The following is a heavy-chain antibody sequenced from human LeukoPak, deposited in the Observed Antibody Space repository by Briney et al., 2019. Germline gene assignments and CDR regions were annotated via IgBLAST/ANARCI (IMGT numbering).Heavy chain of an antibody. J-gene: IGHJ6*03. CDR2: INPNSGGT. D-gene: IGHD2-2*01. CDR3: ARDNSCSSSSCGNSYMDV. CDR1: GYTFTGYY. Sequence: ASVKVSSKASGYTFTGYYIHWVRQAPGQGLEWMGWINPNSGGTNYAQKFQGRVTMTSDTSISTAYMELSGLRSDDTALYYCARDNSCSSSSCGNSYMDVWGKGTTVTVSS. V-gene: IGHV1-2*02.